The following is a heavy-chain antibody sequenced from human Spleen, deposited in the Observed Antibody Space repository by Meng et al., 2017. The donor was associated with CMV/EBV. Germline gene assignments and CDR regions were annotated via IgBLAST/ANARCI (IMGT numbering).Heavy chain of an antibody. CDR1: GFTFSSYA. J-gene: IGHJ4*02. CDR3: ARDRLRAAAGPRSGYYFDY. Sequence: LSLTCAASGFTFSSYAMHWVRQAPGKGLEWVAVISYDGSNKYYADSVKGRFTISRDTSKNTLFLQLNSLRAEDTAVYYCARDRLRAAAGPRSGYYFDYWGQGTLVTVSS. D-gene: IGHD6-13*01. V-gene: IGHV3-30*04. CDR2: ISYDGSNK.